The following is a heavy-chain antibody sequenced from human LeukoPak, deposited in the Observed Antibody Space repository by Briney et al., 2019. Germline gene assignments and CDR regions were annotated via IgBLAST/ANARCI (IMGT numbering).Heavy chain of an antibody. Sequence: SETLSLTCAVYGGSFSGYYWSWIRQPPGEGLEWIGEINHSGSTNYNPSLKSRVTISVDTSKNQFSLKLSSVTAADTAVYYCARAGDYYDSSGTERDAFDIWGQGTMVTVSS. CDR3: ARAGDYYDSSGTERDAFDI. CDR2: INHSGST. CDR1: GGSFSGYY. J-gene: IGHJ3*02. D-gene: IGHD3-22*01. V-gene: IGHV4-34*01.